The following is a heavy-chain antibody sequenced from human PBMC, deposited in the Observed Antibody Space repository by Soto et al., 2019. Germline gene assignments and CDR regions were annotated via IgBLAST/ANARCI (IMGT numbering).Heavy chain of an antibody. J-gene: IGHJ5*02. Sequence: QVQLVQSGAEVKKPGSSVKVSCKVSGGPFSSYTLSWVRQAPGQGPAWMGEIIPLFGTTNYVQGFQGRLTIAADVSTNTAYMELSSLRSDDTALYYCVRESISACGFDPWGQGTLVTVS. CDR3: VRESISACGFDP. V-gene: IGHV1-69*12. D-gene: IGHD3-3*02. CDR1: GGPFSSYT. CDR2: IIPLFGTT.